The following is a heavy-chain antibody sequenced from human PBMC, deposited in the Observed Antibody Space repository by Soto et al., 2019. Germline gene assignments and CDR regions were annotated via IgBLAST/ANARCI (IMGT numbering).Heavy chain of an antibody. J-gene: IGHJ6*02. V-gene: IGHV4-59*01. CDR3: ARAGDFWSGYYYYYGMDV. D-gene: IGHD3-3*01. CDR1: GGSISSYY. Sequence: TSETLSLTCTVSGGSISSYYWSWIRQPPGKGLEWIGYIYYSGSTNYNPSLKSRVTISVDTSKNQFSLKLSSVTAADTAVYYCARAGDFWSGYYYYYGMDVWGQGTTVTVSS. CDR2: IYYSGST.